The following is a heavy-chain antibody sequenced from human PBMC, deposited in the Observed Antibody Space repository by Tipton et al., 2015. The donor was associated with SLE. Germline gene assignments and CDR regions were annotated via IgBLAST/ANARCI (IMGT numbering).Heavy chain of an antibody. CDR3: ARHVRVEPHDAFDI. CDR2: IYYSGST. J-gene: IGHJ3*02. CDR1: GGSISSSSYY. Sequence: TLSLTCTVSGGSISSSSYYWGWIRQPPGKGPEWIGSIYYSGSTYYNPSLKSRVTISVGTSKNQFSLKLSSVTAADTAVYYCARHVRVEPHDAFDIWGQGTMVTVSS. D-gene: IGHD3-10*02. V-gene: IGHV4-39*07.